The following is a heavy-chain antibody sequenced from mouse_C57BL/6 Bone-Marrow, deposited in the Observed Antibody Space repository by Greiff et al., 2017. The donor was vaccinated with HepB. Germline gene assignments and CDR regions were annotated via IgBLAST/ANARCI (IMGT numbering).Heavy chain of an antibody. J-gene: IGHJ2*01. Sequence: QVQLQQPGAELVRPGTSVKLSCKASGYTFTSYWIGWAKQRPGHGLEWIGDIYPGGGYTNYNEKFKGKATLTADKSSSTAYMQFSSLTSEDSAIYYCAREAFSSGYVDDWGQGTTLTVSA. V-gene: IGHV1-63*01. D-gene: IGHD3-1*01. CDR2: IYPGGGYT. CDR3: AREAFSSGYVDD. CDR1: GYTFTSYW.